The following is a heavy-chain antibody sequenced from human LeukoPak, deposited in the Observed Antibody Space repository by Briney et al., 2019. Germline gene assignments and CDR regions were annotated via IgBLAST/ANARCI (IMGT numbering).Heavy chain of an antibody. J-gene: IGHJ4*02. CDR3: ARATYYDSSGYYYRFFDY. CDR2: IIPIFGTA. V-gene: IGHV1-69*13. D-gene: IGHD3-22*01. Sequence: SVKVSCKASGGTFSSYAISWVRQAPGQGLEWMGGIIPIFGTANYAQKFQGRVTITADESTSTAYMELSSLRSEDTAVYYCARATYYDSSGYYYRFFDYWGQGTLVTVSS. CDR1: GGTFSSYA.